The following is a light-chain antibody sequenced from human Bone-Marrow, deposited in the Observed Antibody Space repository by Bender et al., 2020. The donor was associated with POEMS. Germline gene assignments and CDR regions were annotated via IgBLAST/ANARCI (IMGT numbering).Light chain of an antibody. CDR2: DVT. V-gene: IGLV2-8*01. CDR1: RSDVGAYNY. CDR3: QSYDNSLGGWV. J-gene: IGLJ3*02. Sequence: QSALTQPPSASGSPGQSVTISCTGTRSDVGAYNYVSWYQQHPGKAPKLMIYDVTNRPSGVSNRFSGSKSGTSASLAITGLQAEDEGDYYCQSYDNSLGGWVFGGGTKLTVL.